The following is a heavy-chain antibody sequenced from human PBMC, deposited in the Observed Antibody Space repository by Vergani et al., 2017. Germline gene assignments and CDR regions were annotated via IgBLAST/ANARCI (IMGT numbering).Heavy chain of an antibody. J-gene: IGHJ3*02. D-gene: IGHD3-3*01. CDR2: ISGDGGST. Sequence: EVQLLESGGGLVKPGGSLRLSCAASGFTFSSYSMNWVRQAPGKGLEWVSLISGDGGSTYYADSVKGRFTISRDNSKNSLYLQMNSLRTEDTALYYCAKDNHYDFWSGYSDAFDIWGQGTMVTVSS. CDR1: GFTFSSYS. CDR3: AKDNHYDFWSGYSDAFDI. V-gene: IGHV3-43*02.